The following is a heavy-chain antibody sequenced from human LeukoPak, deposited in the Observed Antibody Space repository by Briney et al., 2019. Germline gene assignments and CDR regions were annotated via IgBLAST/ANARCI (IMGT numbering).Heavy chain of an antibody. Sequence: TSETLSLTCAVSGYSISSGYYWGWIRQPPGKGLEWIGGIYHSGSTYYNPSLKSRVTISVDTSKNQFSLKLSSVTAADTAVYYCARQDPPITMIVVVIPAAYDAFDIWGQGTMVTVSS. CDR2: IYHSGST. CDR3: ARQDPPITMIVVVIPAAYDAFDI. CDR1: GYSISSGYY. J-gene: IGHJ3*02. D-gene: IGHD3-22*01. V-gene: IGHV4-38-2*01.